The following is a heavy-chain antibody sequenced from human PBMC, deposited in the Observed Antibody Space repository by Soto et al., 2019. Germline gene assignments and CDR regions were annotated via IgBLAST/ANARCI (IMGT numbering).Heavy chain of an antibody. D-gene: IGHD3-22*01. Sequence: QVQLVRSGAEVKKPGSSVNVSCQASGGIFRSFAMTWLRQAPGQGLEWLGGINPILGTPNYAQNFRDRLTIVADESTSTAYMLLSSLRSDDTALYFCARGLGDSSGYFYFDSWGQGTLVTVSS. CDR3: ARGLGDSSGYFYFDS. CDR2: INPILGTP. CDR1: GGIFRSFA. V-gene: IGHV1-69*01. J-gene: IGHJ4*02.